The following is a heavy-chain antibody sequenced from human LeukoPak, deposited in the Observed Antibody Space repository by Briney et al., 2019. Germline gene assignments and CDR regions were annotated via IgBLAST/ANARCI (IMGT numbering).Heavy chain of an antibody. D-gene: IGHD3-10*01. CDR1: GGSFSGYY. CDR3: AGNKPLWFGDQPYDY. CDR2: INHSGST. Sequence: MSSETLSLTCAVYGGSFSGYYWSWIRQPPGKGLEWIGEINHSGSTNYNPSLKSRVTISVDTSKNQFSLKLSSVTAADTAVYYCAGNKPLWFGDQPYDYWGQGTLVTVSS. J-gene: IGHJ4*02. V-gene: IGHV4-34*01.